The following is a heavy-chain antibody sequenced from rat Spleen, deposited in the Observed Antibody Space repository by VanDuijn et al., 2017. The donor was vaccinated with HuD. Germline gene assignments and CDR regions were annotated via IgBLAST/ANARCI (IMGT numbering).Heavy chain of an antibody. CDR2: FSYDGIST. D-gene: IGHD1-11*01. V-gene: IGHV5-29*01. J-gene: IGHJ3*01. Sequence: EVQLVESGGGLVQPGRSLKLSCAASGFTFSRSGMAWVRQSPTKGLEWVATFSYDGISTYYRDSVRGRFTISSDDAKTTLYLQMDSLRSEDTATYYCARPTEGIAWFAYWGQGTLVTVSS. CDR1: GFTFSRSG. CDR3: ARPTEGIAWFAY.